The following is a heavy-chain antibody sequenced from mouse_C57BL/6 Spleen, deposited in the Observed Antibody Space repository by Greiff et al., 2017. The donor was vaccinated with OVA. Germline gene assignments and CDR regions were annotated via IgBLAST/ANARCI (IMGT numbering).Heavy chain of an antibody. V-gene: IGHV1-82*01. CDR3: ARGGTAGYYFDY. J-gene: IGHJ2*01. CDR1: GYAFSSSW. Sequence: VQLQQSGPELVKPGASVKISCKASGYAFSSSWMNWVKQRPGKGLEWIGRIYPGDGDTNYNGKFKGKATLTADKSSSTAYMQLSSLTSEDSAVYFCARGGTAGYYFDYWGQGTTLTVSS. CDR2: IYPGDGDT. D-gene: IGHD1-2*01.